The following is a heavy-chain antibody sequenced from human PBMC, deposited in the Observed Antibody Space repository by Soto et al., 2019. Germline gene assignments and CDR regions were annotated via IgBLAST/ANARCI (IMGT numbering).Heavy chain of an antibody. V-gene: IGHV1-8*01. CDR1: GYTFTSYD. J-gene: IGHJ6*02. CDR2: MNPNSGNT. CDR3: ARERTGTTSMDV. D-gene: IGHD1-1*01. Sequence: QVQLVQSGAEVKKPGASVKVSCKASGYTFTSYDINWVRQATGQGLEWMGWMNPNSGNTGYAQKSPGXXTMTRNTSISTAYMELSSLRSEATAVYYCARERTGTTSMDVWGQGTTVTVSS.